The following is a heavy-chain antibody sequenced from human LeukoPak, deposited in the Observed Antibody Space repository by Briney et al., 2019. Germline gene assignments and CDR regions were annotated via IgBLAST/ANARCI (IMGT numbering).Heavy chain of an antibody. CDR1: GGSFSVNY. CDR3: ARGNCSSTSCYAGPLDY. D-gene: IGHD2-2*01. CDR2: INDSGST. J-gene: IGHJ4*02. Sequence: SETLSLTCAVYGGSFSVNYWSWIRQPPGKGLEWIGEINDSGSTSYNPSLKSRVTISGDASKNQLSLKLSSVTAADTAVYYCARGNCSSTSCYAGPLDYWGQGTLVTVSS. V-gene: IGHV4-34*01.